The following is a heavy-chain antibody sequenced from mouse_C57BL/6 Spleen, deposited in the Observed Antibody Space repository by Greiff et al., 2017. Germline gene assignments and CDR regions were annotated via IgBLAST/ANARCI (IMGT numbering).Heavy chain of an antibody. CDR1: GYAFSSSW. Sequence: VQLQESGPELVKPGASVKISCKASGYAFSSSWLNWVKQRPGKGLEWIGRIYPGDGDTNYNGKFKGKATLTADKSSSTAYMQLSSLTSEDSAVYFCARHTGYFDYWGQGTTLTVSS. J-gene: IGHJ2*01. CDR2: IYPGDGDT. V-gene: IGHV1-82*01. CDR3: ARHTGYFDY.